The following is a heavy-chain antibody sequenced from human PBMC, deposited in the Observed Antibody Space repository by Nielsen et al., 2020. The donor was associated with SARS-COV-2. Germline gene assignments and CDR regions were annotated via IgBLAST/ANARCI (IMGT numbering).Heavy chain of an antibody. V-gene: IGHV3-48*01. CDR3: AKDLGDSGYDSLYYYYYMNV. Sequence: GESLKISCAASGFTFSSYSMNWVRQAPGKGLEWVSYISSSSSTIYYADSVKGRFTISRDNAKNSLYLQMNSLRAEDTAVYYCAKDLGDSGYDSLYYYYYMNVWGKGTTVTVSS. D-gene: IGHD5-12*01. J-gene: IGHJ6*03. CDR1: GFTFSSYS. CDR2: ISSSSSTI.